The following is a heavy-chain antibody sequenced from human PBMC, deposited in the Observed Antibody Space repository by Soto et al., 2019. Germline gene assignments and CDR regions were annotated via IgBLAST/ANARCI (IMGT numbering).Heavy chain of an antibody. CDR3: ARDYYDSSGPRNFDY. J-gene: IGHJ4*02. Sequence: ASVKVSCKASGYTFTRYGISWVRQAPGQGLEWMGWISAYNGNTNYAQKLQGRVTMTTDTSTSTAYMELRSLRSDDTAVYYCARDYYDSSGPRNFDYWGQGTLVTVSS. CDR1: GYTFTRYG. CDR2: ISAYNGNT. V-gene: IGHV1-18*01. D-gene: IGHD3-22*01.